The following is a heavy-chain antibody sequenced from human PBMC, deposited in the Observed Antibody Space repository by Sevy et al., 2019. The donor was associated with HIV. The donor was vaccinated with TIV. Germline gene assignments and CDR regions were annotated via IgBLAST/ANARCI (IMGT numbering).Heavy chain of an antibody. D-gene: IGHD3-9*01. CDR3: AHRRLGFDCLDP. CDR2: LYWNDDK. Sequence: SGPTLVNPTQTLTLTCTFSGFSLTSSGVGVGWIRQPPGKALEWLALLYWNDDKRYSPSLKSRLTITKDTSKNEVILAMTNMDPVDTATYYCAHRRLGFDCLDPWGQGTLVTVSS. CDR1: GFSLTSSGVG. J-gene: IGHJ5*02. V-gene: IGHV2-5*01.